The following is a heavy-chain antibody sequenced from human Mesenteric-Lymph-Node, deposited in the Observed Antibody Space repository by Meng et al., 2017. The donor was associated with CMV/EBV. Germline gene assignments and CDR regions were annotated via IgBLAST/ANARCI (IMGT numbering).Heavy chain of an antibody. CDR3: ARAPGLFYYYYYGMDV. J-gene: IGHJ6*02. V-gene: IGHV4-38-2*02. CDR1: GYSISSGYY. D-gene: IGHD3/OR15-3a*01. Sequence: SETLSLTCTVSGYSISSGYYWGWIRQSPGKGMEWIGEINHSGSTNYNPSLKSRVTIPVDTSKNQFSLKLSSVTAADTAVYYCARAPGLFYYYYYGMDVWGQGTTVTVSS. CDR2: INHSGST.